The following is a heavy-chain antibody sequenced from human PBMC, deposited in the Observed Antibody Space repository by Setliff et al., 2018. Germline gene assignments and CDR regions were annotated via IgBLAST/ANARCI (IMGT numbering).Heavy chain of an antibody. V-gene: IGHV4-61*09. CDR3: ARATRKDYVWGSYLLGALDY. J-gene: IGHJ4*02. D-gene: IGHD3-16*01. CDR1: GGSISSGSYY. Sequence: TLSLTCTVSGGSISSGSYYWSWIRQPAGKGLEWIGHIYTSGSTNYNPSLKSRVTISVDTSKNQFSLKLSSVTAADTAVYYCARATRKDYVWGSYLLGALDYWGQGTLVTVSS. CDR2: IYTSGST.